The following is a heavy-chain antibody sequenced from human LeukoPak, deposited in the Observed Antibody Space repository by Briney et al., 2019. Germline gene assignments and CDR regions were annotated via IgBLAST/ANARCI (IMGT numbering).Heavy chain of an antibody. Sequence: ASVKVSCKASGYSFSSYGISWVRQAPGQGLEWMGWISGYNGNLNYAQKFQGRVSMTADTSTTTAYMELRSLRLDDTAVYYCAGIDPWGQGTLVTVSS. CDR3: AGIDP. V-gene: IGHV1-18*01. CDR1: GYSFSSYG. J-gene: IGHJ5*02. CDR2: ISGYNGNL.